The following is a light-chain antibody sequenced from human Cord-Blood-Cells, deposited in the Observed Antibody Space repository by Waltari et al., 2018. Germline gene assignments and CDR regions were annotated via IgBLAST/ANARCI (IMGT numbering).Light chain of an antibody. CDR2: DVS. CDR1: SSDVCGYNY. CDR3: SSYTSSSTFV. Sequence: QSALTQPASVSGSPGQSITISCTGTSSDVCGYNYVSCYQQHPGKAPKLMIYDVSKRPSGVSNRFSGSKSGNTASLTISGLQAEDEADYYCSSYTSSSTFVFGTGTKVTVL. V-gene: IGLV2-14*01. J-gene: IGLJ1*01.